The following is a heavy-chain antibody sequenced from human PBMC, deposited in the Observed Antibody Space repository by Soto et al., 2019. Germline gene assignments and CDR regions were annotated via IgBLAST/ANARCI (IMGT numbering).Heavy chain of an antibody. D-gene: IGHD3-22*01. CDR3: ARADDSSGYFSLDY. CDR2: IYYSGST. Sequence: LETLSLTCTVSGGSIGSYYWSWIRQPPGKGLEWIGYIYYSGSTNYNPSLKSRVTISVDTSKNQFSLKLSSVTAADTAVYYCARADDSSGYFSLDYWGQGTLVTVS. J-gene: IGHJ4*02. V-gene: IGHV4-59*01. CDR1: GGSIGSYY.